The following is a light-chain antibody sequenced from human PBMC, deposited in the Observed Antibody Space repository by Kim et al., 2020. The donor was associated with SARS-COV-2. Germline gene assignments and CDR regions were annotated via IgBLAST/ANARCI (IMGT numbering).Light chain of an antibody. J-gene: IGLJ1*01. CDR3: QAWDSSTYV. CDR1: KVGDKY. CDR2: QDN. V-gene: IGLV3-1*01. Sequence: VSPGQTASITCSGDKVGDKYACWYQQKPGQSPVLVIYQDNKRPSGIPERFSGSNSGNTATLTISGTQAMDEADYYCQAWDSSTYVFGPGTKVTVL.